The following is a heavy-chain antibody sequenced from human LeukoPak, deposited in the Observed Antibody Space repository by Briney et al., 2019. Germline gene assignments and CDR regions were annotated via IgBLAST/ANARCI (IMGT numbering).Heavy chain of an antibody. V-gene: IGHV3-30-3*01. CDR2: ISYDGSNK. Sequence: PGRSLRLSCAAPGFTFSSYAMHWVRQAPGKGLEWVAVISYDGSNKYYADSVKGRFTISRDNSKNTLYLQMNSLRAEDTAVYYCARDAGDFWSGYYSVGYYFDYWGQGTLVTVSS. CDR3: ARDAGDFWSGYYSVGYYFDY. D-gene: IGHD3-3*01. J-gene: IGHJ4*02. CDR1: GFTFSSYA.